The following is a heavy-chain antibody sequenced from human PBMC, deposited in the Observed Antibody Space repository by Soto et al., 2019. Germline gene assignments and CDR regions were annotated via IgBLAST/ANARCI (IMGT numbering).Heavy chain of an antibody. CDR2: ISAHNGNT. J-gene: IGHJ4*02. V-gene: IGHV1-18*01. CDR3: ERGRYGDY. D-gene: IGHD1-1*01. Sequence: QVHLVQSGAEVKKPGASVKVSCKGSGYTFTSYGITWVRQAPGQGLEWMGGISAHNGNTAYAQKLQGRVTVTRDTSTGAAYMEMRSLRSDDTAVYYCERGRYGDYWGKGALVTVYS. CDR1: GYTFTSYG.